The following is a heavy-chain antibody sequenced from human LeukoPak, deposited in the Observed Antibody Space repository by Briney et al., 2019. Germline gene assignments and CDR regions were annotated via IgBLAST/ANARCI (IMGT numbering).Heavy chain of an antibody. CDR2: VDHTGST. D-gene: IGHD6-13*01. CDR1: DDSITMYY. Sequence: PSETLSLTCSVSDDSITMYYWTWIRQPPGKGLEWIGYVDHTGSTNFNPSLNGRVSISRDTTNNLFSLKLRSVTAADTAVYFCARGRVSSSTWYSSYYYYFYMDVWGKGTTVTVSS. J-gene: IGHJ6*03. V-gene: IGHV4-59*01. CDR3: ARGRVSSSTWYSSYYYYFYMDV.